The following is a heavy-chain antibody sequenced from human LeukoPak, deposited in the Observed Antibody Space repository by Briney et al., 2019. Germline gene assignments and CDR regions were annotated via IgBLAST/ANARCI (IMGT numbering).Heavy chain of an antibody. J-gene: IGHJ4*02. Sequence: GGSLRRSCAASGFTFTTYAMSWVRQAPGKGLEWVSAISGSGDSTYYADSVKGRFTISRDNSKNTLYLQGNSLRAEDTAVYYCAKAHYIHFLDYWGQGTLVTVSS. D-gene: IGHD2/OR15-2a*01. CDR3: AKAHYIHFLDY. CDR2: ISGSGDST. V-gene: IGHV3-23*01. CDR1: GFTFTTYA.